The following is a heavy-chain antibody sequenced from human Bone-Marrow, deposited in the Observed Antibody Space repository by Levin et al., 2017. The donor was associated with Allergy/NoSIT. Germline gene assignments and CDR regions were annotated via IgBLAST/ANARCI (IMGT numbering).Heavy chain of an antibody. Sequence: PAASVKVSCKASGFDFTNDWIAWVRQMPGKGLELMGLVYPADSDTRYSPSFQGHVTISADKSIRTAYLQWSSLKASDTAVYYCARSMGRSYYFYYYALDVWGQGTTVTVSS. CDR1: GFDFTNDW. V-gene: IGHV5-51*01. CDR2: VYPADSDT. J-gene: IGHJ6*02. CDR3: ARSMGRSYYFYYYALDV. D-gene: IGHD1-26*01.